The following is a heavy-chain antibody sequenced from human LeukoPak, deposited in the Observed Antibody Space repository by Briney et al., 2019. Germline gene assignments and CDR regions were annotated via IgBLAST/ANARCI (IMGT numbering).Heavy chain of an antibody. CDR1: GFTFSDYS. CDR2: ISRSSRHV. CDR3: VRDLMGSGSTTAYLHH. V-gene: IGHV3-21*01. D-gene: IGHD1-1*01. J-gene: IGHJ1*01. Sequence: GGFLRLSCAASGFTFSDYSMNWVRQAPGKGLEWVSSISRSSRHVYYAGSVKGRFTISRDNAKNSLYLQMNSLRAEDMAVYFCVRDLMGSGSTTAYLHHWGQGTLVTVSS.